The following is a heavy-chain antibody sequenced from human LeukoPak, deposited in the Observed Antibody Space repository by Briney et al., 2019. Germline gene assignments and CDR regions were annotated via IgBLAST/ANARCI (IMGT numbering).Heavy chain of an antibody. CDR3: AKSGTDFWSGPALK. CDR2: ISRSGRDI. CDR1: GFTFGTYA. Sequence: GGSLRLSCAASGFTFGTYAMNWVRQAPGKGLEWVSSISRSGRDIYYADSVRGRFTISGDNARDSLYLQMNSLRAEDAAVYYCAKSGTDFWSGPALKWGQGILVTVSS. V-gene: IGHV3-21*04. D-gene: IGHD3-3*01. J-gene: IGHJ4*02.